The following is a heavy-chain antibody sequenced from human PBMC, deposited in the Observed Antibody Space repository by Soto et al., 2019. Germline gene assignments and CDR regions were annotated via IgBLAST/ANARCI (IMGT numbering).Heavy chain of an antibody. J-gene: IGHJ4*02. CDR3: AREAGWQRMVPYD. CDR1: GYTFTSYG. CDR2: SSAFNGDT. Sequence: QVQLVQSGTAVKKPGASVHVSCKAFGYTFTSYGFSWVRQVPGQGLEWLGWSSAFNGDTQYAQTMKGRLTVTTDTSTTTVHMELRSLTPADTAVYYCAREAGWQRMVPYDWGQGTLVTVS. D-gene: IGHD6-25*01. V-gene: IGHV1-18*04.